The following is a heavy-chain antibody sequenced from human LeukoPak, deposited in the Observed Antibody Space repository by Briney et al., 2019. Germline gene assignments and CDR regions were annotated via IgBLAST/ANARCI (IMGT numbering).Heavy chain of an antibody. CDR2: IYYRGST. D-gene: IGHD1-14*01. CDR1: GGSVSSGSYY. CDR3: ARDNLRRGQPVNYYFDY. Sequence: SETLSLTCTVAGGSVSSGSYYWSWIRQPPGKGLEWIGYIYYRGSTNYNPSLKSRVTISVDTSKNQFSLKLSSVTAADTAVYYCARDNLRRGQPVNYYFDYWGQGTLVTVSS. J-gene: IGHJ4*02. V-gene: IGHV4-61*01.